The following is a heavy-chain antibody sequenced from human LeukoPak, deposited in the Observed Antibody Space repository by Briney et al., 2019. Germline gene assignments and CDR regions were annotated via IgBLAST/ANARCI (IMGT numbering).Heavy chain of an antibody. J-gene: IGHJ4*02. D-gene: IGHD6-13*01. CDR3: ARGSYVQQRQDLFDF. Sequence: GGSLRLSCTASGFTFSTYSMDWVRQAPGKGLEWVSSISTNSAYIYYADSVKGRFTISRDNAKNSLYLQMSSLRAEDTAVYYCARGSYVQQRQDLFDFWGQGTLVTVSS. V-gene: IGHV3-21*01. CDR2: ISTNSAYI. CDR1: GFTFSTYS.